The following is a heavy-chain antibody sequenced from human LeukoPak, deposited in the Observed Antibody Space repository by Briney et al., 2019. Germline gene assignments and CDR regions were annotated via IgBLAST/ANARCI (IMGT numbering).Heavy chain of an antibody. V-gene: IGHV3-7*01. Sequence: RSGGSLRLSCAASGFTFSNYWMSWVRQAPGKGLEWVANIKEDGSAKCYVDPVKGRFTISRDNAKNSVYLQMNSLRADDTAVYYCARLSYDSETHYTCYEYWGQGTLVTVSS. J-gene: IGHJ4*02. CDR3: ARLSYDSETHYTCYEY. CDR2: IKEDGSAK. D-gene: IGHD3-10*01. CDR1: GFTFSNYW.